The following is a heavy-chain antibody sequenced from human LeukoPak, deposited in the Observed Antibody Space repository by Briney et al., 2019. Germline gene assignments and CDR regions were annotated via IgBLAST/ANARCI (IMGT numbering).Heavy chain of an antibody. Sequence: PSETLSLTCTVSGGSISSYYWSWIRQPAGKGLEWIGYIYYSGSTNYNPSLKSRVTISVDTSKNQFSLKLSSVTAADTAVYYCARATVDFWSGYFMDVWGKGTTVTVSS. V-gene: IGHV4-59*01. J-gene: IGHJ6*04. CDR2: IYYSGST. CDR1: GGSISSYY. CDR3: ARATVDFWSGYFMDV. D-gene: IGHD3-3*01.